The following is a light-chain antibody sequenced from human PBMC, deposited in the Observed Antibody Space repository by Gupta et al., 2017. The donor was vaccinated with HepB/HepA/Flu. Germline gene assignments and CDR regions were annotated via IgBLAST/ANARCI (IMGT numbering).Light chain of an antibody. Sequence: DIQMTQSPSSLSASVGDRVTITCRASQSINRYVNWYQQTPGRAPKLLIYAASSLQSGVPSRFSGSGSGTDFALTISRLQPEDFVTYYCQQSYSSAWTFGQGTKVEIK. J-gene: IGKJ1*01. CDR1: QSINRY. V-gene: IGKV1-39*01. CDR3: QQSYSSAWT. CDR2: AAS.